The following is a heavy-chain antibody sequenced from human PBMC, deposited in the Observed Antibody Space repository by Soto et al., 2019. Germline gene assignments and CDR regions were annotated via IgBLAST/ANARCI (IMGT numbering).Heavy chain of an antibody. V-gene: IGHV1-18*01. J-gene: IGHJ6*03. CDR3: ARFRGYSYGLPYYYYYMDV. CDR1: GYTFTSYG. Sequence: ASVKVSCKASGYTFTSYGTSWVRQAPGQGLEWMGWISAYNGNTNYAQKLQGRVTMTTDTSTSTAYMELRSLRSDDTAVYYCARFRGYSYGLPYYYYYMDVWGKGTTVTVSS. CDR2: ISAYNGNT. D-gene: IGHD5-18*01.